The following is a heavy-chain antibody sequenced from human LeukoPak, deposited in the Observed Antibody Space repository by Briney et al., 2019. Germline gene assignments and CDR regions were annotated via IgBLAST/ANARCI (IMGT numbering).Heavy chain of an antibody. CDR3: ARDRRGYGGEFDY. V-gene: IGHV4-59*01. Sequence: SETLSLTCTVSGGSISSYYWSWIRQPPGKGLEWIGYIYYSGSTNYNPSLKSRVTISVDTSKNQFSLKLSSVTAADTAVYYCARDRRGYGGEFDYWGQGTLVTVSS. CDR2: IYYSGST. CDR1: GGSISSYY. D-gene: IGHD4-23*01. J-gene: IGHJ4*02.